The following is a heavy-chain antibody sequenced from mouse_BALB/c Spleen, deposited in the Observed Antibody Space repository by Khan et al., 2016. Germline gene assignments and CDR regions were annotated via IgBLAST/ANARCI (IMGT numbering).Heavy chain of an antibody. CDR1: GYSITSGYG. D-gene: IGHD1-2*01. J-gene: IGHJ2*01. CDR3: ARTARIKY. CDR2: ISYRGST. Sequence: EVQLQESGPGLVKPSQSLSLTCTVTGYSITSGYGWNWIRQFPGNKLEWMGYISYRGSTNYHPSLKSRISITRDTSKNPFFLQLNSVTTEDTATYYCARTARIKYWGQGTTLTVSS. V-gene: IGHV3-2*02.